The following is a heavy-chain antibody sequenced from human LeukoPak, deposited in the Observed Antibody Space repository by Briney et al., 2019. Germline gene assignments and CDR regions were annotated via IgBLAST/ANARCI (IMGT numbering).Heavy chain of an antibody. CDR1: GFTFSSYS. Sequence: PGGSLRLSCAASGFTFSSYSMNWVRQAPGKGLEWVSVIYSGGSTYYADSVKGRFTISRDNSKNTLYLQMNSLRAEDTAVYYCARSLHADWFDPWGQGTLVTVSS. CDR3: ARSLHADWFDP. CDR2: IYSGGST. J-gene: IGHJ5*02. V-gene: IGHV3-66*01.